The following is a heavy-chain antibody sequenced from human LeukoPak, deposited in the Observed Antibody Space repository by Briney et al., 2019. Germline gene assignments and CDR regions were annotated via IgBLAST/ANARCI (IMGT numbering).Heavy chain of an antibody. CDR2: IYHSGST. D-gene: IGHD5-18*01. J-gene: IGHJ4*02. CDR1: GGSISSGGYY. Sequence: SETLSLTCTVSGGSISSGGYYWSWIRQPPGKGLEWIGYIYHSGSTYYNPSLKSRVTISVDRSKNQFSLKLSSVTAADTAVYYCARAGISDTAMASDYWGQGTLVTVSS. CDR3: ARAGISDTAMASDY. V-gene: IGHV4-30-2*01.